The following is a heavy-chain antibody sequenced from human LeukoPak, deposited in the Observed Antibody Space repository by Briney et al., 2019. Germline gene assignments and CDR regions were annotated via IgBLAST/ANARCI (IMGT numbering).Heavy chain of an antibody. CDR3: ARALLWERGAFDI. CDR2: IYYSGST. D-gene: IGHD3-10*01. J-gene: IGHJ3*02. CDR1: GYSISSGYY. V-gene: IGHV4-38-2*02. Sequence: SETLSLTCTVSGYSISSGYYWGWIRQPPGKGLEWIGSIYYSGSTYYNPSLKSRVTISVDTSKNQFSLKLSSVTAAHTAVYYCARALLWERGAFDIWGQGTMVTVSS.